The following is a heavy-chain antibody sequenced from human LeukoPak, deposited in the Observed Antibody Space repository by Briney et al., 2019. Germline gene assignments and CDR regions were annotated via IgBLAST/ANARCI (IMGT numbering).Heavy chain of an antibody. J-gene: IGHJ6*02. CDR3: ARLPITKRAMDV. CDR1: GDSIRSGDSY. D-gene: IGHD3-3*01. CDR2: IYYVGSP. Sequence: SETLSLTCSVSGDSIRSGDSYWGWIRQNPWRGLEWIGSIYYVGSPHYNPSLNSRQVTMSVDTLKNQFSLKLTSVTAADTAVYYCARLPITKRAMDVWGQGTTVTVSS. V-gene: IGHV4-39*01.